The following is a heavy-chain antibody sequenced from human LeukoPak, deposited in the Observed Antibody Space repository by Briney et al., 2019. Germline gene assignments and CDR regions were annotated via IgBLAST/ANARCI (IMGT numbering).Heavy chain of an antibody. Sequence: ASVKVSCKASGYSSTYVFTTYPIHWVRQAPGQGLEWMGIINPSGGSTSYAQKFQGRVTMTRDTSTSTVYMELSSLRSEDTAVYYCARGTRLGSGLYYFDYWGQGTLVTVSS. CDR3: ARGTRLGSGLYYFDY. CDR2: INPSGGST. D-gene: IGHD2-2*01. J-gene: IGHJ4*02. V-gene: IGHV1-46*01. CDR1: GYSSTYVFTTYP.